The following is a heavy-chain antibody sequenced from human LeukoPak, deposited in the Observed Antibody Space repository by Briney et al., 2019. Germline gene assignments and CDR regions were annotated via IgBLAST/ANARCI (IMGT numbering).Heavy chain of an antibody. Sequence: GGSLRLSCAASGFTFSSYAMHWVRQAPGKGLEWVAVISYDGSNKYYADSVKGRFTISRDNSKNTLHLQMNSLRAEDTAVYYCARDPADSSGYPYYWGQGTLVTVSS. CDR2: ISYDGSNK. J-gene: IGHJ4*02. D-gene: IGHD3-22*01. CDR3: ARDPADSSGYPYY. V-gene: IGHV3-30-3*01. CDR1: GFTFSSYA.